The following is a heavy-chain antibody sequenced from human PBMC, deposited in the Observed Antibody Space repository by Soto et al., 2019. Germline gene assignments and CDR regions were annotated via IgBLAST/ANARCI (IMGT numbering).Heavy chain of an antibody. D-gene: IGHD2-21*02. J-gene: IGHJ3*01. CDR3: ARLEVTSADSFDV. V-gene: IGHV4-34*01. CDR1: GDSFSGPY. CDR2: INHSGST. Sequence: QVQLQQWGAGLLKPSETLSLTCAVYGDSFSGPYWTWIRQTPGQGLEWIGEINHSGSTDYHPSLKSRVTISVDTSKNQFSLNLSSVSAADTAVYFCARLEVTSADSFDVWGPGTMVTVSS.